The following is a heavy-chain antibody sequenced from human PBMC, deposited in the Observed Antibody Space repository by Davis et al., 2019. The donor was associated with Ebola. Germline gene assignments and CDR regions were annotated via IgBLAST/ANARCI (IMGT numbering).Heavy chain of an antibody. CDR2: FSYGDNTH. CDR3: ARLKGCSSTSCYDGGGMDV. CDR1: GASISSRSYY. J-gene: IGHJ6*02. V-gene: IGHV4-39*01. D-gene: IGHD2-2*01. Sequence: MPSETLSLTCTVSGASISSRSYYWGWIRQPPGKGLEWVGSFSYGDNTHYYNPSLRSRVTISVDTSKNQFSLKLSSVTAADTAVYYCARLKGCSSTSCYDGGGMDVWGQGTTVTVSS.